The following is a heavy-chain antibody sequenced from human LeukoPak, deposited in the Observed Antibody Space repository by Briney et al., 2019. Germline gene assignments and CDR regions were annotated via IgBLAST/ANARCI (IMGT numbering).Heavy chain of an antibody. Sequence: GGSLRLSCAASGFTVTSNYMSWVRQAPGKGLEWVSVIYSGGSTYYADSVRGRFTISRDNSKNALYLQMNSRRVEDTAVYYCARGGGYNYGYDYWGQGTLVTVSS. V-gene: IGHV3-66*02. J-gene: IGHJ4*02. CDR2: IYSGGST. CDR1: GFTVTSNY. CDR3: ARGGGYNYGYDY. D-gene: IGHD5-18*01.